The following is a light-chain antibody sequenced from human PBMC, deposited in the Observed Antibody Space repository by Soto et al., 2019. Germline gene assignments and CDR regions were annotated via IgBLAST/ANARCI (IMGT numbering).Light chain of an antibody. CDR3: CSYAGTSTYV. Sequence: QSVLTQPASVSGSPGQSITISCTGTSRDVGTYSLVSWYQQHPGKAPKLLVYEIFRRPSGVSDRFSGSKSGNTASLTISGLQPEDEADYYCCSYAGTSTYVFGIGTNVIV. CDR1: SRDVGTYSL. CDR2: EIF. V-gene: IGLV2-23*02. J-gene: IGLJ1*01.